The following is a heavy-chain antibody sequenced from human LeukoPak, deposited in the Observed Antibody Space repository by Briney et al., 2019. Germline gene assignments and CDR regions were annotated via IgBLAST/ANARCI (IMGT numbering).Heavy chain of an antibody. J-gene: IGHJ4*02. CDR2: ISWNSGSI. D-gene: IGHD5-18*01. Sequence: GGSLSLSCAASGFTFDDYAMHWVRQAPGKGLEWVSGISWNSGSIGYADSVKGRFTISRDNAKNSLYLQMNSLRAEDTALYYCAKEGLGTAMVRGFIDYWGQGTLVTVSS. CDR1: GFTFDDYA. V-gene: IGHV3-9*01. CDR3: AKEGLGTAMVRGFIDY.